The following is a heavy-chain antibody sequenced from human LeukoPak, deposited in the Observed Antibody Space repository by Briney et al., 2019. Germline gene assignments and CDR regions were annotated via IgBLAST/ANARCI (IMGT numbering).Heavy chain of an antibody. CDR3: ARDKPYYYDSSGYSGDY. Sequence: SETLSLTCTVSGGSISSYYWSWIRQPPGKGLEWIGYIYYSGSTNYNPSLKSRVTISVDTSKNQFSLKLSSVTAADTAVYYCARDKPYYYDSSGYSGDYWGQGTLVTVSS. J-gene: IGHJ4*02. CDR2: IYYSGST. V-gene: IGHV4-59*12. D-gene: IGHD3-22*01. CDR1: GGSISSYY.